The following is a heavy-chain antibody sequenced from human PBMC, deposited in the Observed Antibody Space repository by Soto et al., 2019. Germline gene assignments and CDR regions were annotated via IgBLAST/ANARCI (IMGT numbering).Heavy chain of an antibody. V-gene: IGHV1-18*01. CDR1: GYTFTSYG. Sequence: ASVKVSCTASGYTFTSYGISWVRQAPGQGLEWMGWISAYNGNTNYAQKLQGRVTMTTDTSTSTAYMELRSLRSDDTAVYYCARDGGCTNGVCYTHYYYYGMDVWGQGTTVTVSS. CDR3: ARDGGCTNGVCYTHYYYYGMDV. J-gene: IGHJ6*02. D-gene: IGHD2-8*01. CDR2: ISAYNGNT.